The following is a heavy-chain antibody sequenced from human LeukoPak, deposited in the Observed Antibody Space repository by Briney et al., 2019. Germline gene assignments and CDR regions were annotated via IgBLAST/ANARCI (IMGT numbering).Heavy chain of an antibody. CDR2: ISSGGTT. CDR1: GFTVSSNY. V-gene: IGHV3-53*01. Sequence: GGSLRPSCAASGFTVSSNYMNWVRQAPGKGLEWVSVISSGGTTYYADSVKGRFTISRDNPKNTLYLQMNSLRAEDTAVYYCARDSSYYDSSALDAFDIWGQGTMVTVSS. CDR3: ARDSSYYDSSALDAFDI. D-gene: IGHD3-22*01. J-gene: IGHJ3*02.